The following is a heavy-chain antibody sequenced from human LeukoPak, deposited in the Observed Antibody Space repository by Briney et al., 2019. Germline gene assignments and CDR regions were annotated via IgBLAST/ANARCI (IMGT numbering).Heavy chain of an antibody. CDR3: AKDSMDYYGSGKLYYYYGMDV. J-gene: IGHJ6*02. CDR2: ISWNSGSI. Sequence: GGSLRLSCAASGFTFSSYAMSWVRQAPGKGLEWVSGISWNSGSIGYADSVKGRFTISRDNAKNSLYLQMNSLRAEDTALYYCAKDSMDYYGSGKLYYYYGMDVWGQGTTVTVSS. V-gene: IGHV3-9*01. D-gene: IGHD3-10*01. CDR1: GFTFSSYA.